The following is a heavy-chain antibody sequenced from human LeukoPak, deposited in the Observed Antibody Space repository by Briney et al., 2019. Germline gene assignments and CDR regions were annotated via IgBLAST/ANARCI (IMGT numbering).Heavy chain of an antibody. Sequence: SVKVSCKASGGTFSSYAISWVRQAPGQGLEWMGGIIPIFGTANYAQKFQGRVTITADESTSTAYMELSSLRSEDTAVYYCARDVVGNRRYYYGMDVWGQGTTVTVSS. V-gene: IGHV1-69*13. CDR2: IIPIFGTA. CDR1: GGTFSSYA. J-gene: IGHJ6*02. D-gene: IGHD2-21*01. CDR3: ARDVVGNRRYYYGMDV.